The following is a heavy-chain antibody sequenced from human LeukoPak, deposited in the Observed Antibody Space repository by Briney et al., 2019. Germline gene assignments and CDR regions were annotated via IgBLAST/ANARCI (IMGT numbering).Heavy chain of an antibody. CDR2: INHNGNVN. D-gene: IGHD3-16*01. CDR3: ARGGGLDV. V-gene: IGHV3-7*03. CDR1: RFTFSSYA. Sequence: GGSLRLSCVASRFTFSSYAMHWARQAPGKGLEWVASINHNGNVNYYVDSVKGRFTISRDNAKNSLYLQMSSLRAEDTAVYFCARGGGLDVWGQGATVTVSS. J-gene: IGHJ6*02.